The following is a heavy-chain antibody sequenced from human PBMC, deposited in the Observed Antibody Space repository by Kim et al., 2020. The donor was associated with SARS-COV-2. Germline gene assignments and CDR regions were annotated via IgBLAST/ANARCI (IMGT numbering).Heavy chain of an antibody. CDR1: GFTFSNAR. V-gene: IGHV3-15*01. J-gene: IGHJ6*01. D-gene: IGHD1-1*01. CDR3: TTGSASTMYNGMDV. CDR2: IRRKTKGGTT. Sequence: GGSLRLSCAASGFTFSNARMNWVRQAPGKWLEWVGRIRRKTKGGTTDYAAPVKGRFSIPRDDSKNMLYLQMNSLQTEDTAVYYCTTGSASTMYNGMDVWGQGTTVSVST.